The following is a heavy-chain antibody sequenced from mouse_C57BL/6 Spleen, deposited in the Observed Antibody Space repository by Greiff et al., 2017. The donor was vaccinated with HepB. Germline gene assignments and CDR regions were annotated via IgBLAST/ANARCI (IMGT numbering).Heavy chain of an antibody. CDR2: IYPGSGST. CDR3: ARGGGLITTVVAPDY. J-gene: IGHJ2*01. V-gene: IGHV1-55*01. CDR1: GYTFTSYW. Sequence: QVQLQQPGAELVKPGASVKMSCKASGYTFTSYWITWVKQRPGQGLEWIGDIYPGSGSTKYNEKLKSKATLTVDTSSSTAYMQLSSLTSEDSAVYYCARGGGLITTVVAPDYWGQGTTLTVSS. D-gene: IGHD1-1*01.